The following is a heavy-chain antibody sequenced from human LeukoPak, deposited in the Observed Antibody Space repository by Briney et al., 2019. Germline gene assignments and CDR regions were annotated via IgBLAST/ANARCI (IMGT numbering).Heavy chain of an antibody. CDR3: AKDSTGFDY. D-gene: IGHD1-1*01. J-gene: IGHJ4*02. CDR1: GFTFSSYW. CDR2: IKQDGSNK. V-gene: IGHV3-7*01. Sequence: QPGGSLRLSCAASGFTFSSYWMSWVRQAPGKGLEWVANIKQDGSNKYYADSVKGRFTISRDNSKNTLYLQMNSLRAEDTAVYYCAKDSTGFDYWGQGTLVTVSS.